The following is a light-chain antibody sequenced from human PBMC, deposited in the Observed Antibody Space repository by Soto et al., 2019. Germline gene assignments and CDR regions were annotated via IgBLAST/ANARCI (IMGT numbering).Light chain of an antibody. CDR2: DTS. CDR1: QSVSSY. Sequence: EIVLTQSPGTLSLSVGERVTLSCRASQSVSSYLAWYQQTPGQAPRLLIYDTSNRATGTPDRFSGSGSGTDFTLTISRLEPEDFTVYYCQQRSNWPPYTFGQGTKLEIK. J-gene: IGKJ2*01. CDR3: QQRSNWPPYT. V-gene: IGKV3-11*01.